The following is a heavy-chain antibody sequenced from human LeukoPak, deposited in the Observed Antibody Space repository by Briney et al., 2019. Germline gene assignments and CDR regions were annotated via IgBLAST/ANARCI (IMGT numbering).Heavy chain of an antibody. D-gene: IGHD3-9*01. CDR3: AREIRGGYYDILTGYPVGRNDYFDY. V-gene: IGHV4-61*02. CDR2: IYTSGST. CDR1: GGSISSGGYY. Sequence: PSETLSLTCTVSGGSISSGGYYWSWIRQHPGKGLEWIGRIYTSGSTNYNPSLKSRVTISVDTSKNQFSLKLSSVTAADTAVYYCAREIRGGYYDILTGYPVGRNDYFDYWGQGTLVTVSS. J-gene: IGHJ4*02.